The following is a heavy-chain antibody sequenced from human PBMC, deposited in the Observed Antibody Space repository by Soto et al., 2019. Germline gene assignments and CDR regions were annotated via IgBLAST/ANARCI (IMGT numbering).Heavy chain of an antibody. CDR2: INSSGST. V-gene: IGHV4-34*01. J-gene: IGHJ6*02. CDR3: ARGGFSGVFGLDV. Sequence: PSETLSRTCAVDGGSLIGFNWSWIRQPPGKGLEWIGEINSSGSTTYNPSLKSRVTMSVDTTKHQFSLRLSSMTAADTAVYYCARGGFSGVFGLDVWGQGTTVTVSS. D-gene: IGHD5-12*01. CDR1: GGSLIGFN.